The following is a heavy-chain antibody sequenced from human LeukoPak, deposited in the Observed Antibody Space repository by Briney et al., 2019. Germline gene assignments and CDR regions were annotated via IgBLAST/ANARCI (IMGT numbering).Heavy chain of an antibody. CDR2: IRYDGSNK. CDR3: AKDYSIAAQYSGGY. CDR1: GFTFSSYG. Sequence: QPGGSLRLSCAASGFTFSSYGMHWVRQAPGKGLEWVAFIRYDGSNKYYADSVKGRFTISRDNSKNTLYLQMNSLRAEDTAVYYCAKDYSIAAQYSGGYWGQGTLVTVSS. D-gene: IGHD6-6*01. V-gene: IGHV3-30*02. J-gene: IGHJ4*02.